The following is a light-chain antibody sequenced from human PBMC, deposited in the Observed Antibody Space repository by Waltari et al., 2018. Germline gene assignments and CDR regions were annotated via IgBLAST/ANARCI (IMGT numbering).Light chain of an antibody. CDR1: QSISTW. CDR3: QQFHNSWT. Sequence: DIQMTQSPSTLSASVGARVTITCRASQSISTWLAWYQQKPGKAPKLLVYKASLLESGVPLRFSGSGSGTEFTLTISGLQPDDSATYYCQQFHNSWTFGQGTKVEIK. J-gene: IGKJ1*01. CDR2: KAS. V-gene: IGKV1-5*03.